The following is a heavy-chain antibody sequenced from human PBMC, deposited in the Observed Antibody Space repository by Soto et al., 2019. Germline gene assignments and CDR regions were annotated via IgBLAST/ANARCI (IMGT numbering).Heavy chain of an antibody. J-gene: IGHJ6*02. CDR1: GGSISSGGYY. CDR2: IYYSGST. CDR3: AREGGSSSWSTPYYYYGMDV. D-gene: IGHD6-13*01. Sequence: LSLTCTVSGGSISSGGYYWSWIRQHPGKGLEWIGYIYYSGSTYYNPSLKSRVTISVDTSKNQFSLKLSSVTAADTAVYYCAREGGSSSWSTPYYYYGMDVWGQGTTVTVSS. V-gene: IGHV4-31*03.